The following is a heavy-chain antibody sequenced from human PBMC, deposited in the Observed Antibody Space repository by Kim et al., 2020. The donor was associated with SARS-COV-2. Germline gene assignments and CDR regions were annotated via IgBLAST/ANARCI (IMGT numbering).Heavy chain of an antibody. CDR1: GFTFHDYA. D-gene: IGHD2-8*01. CDR3: AKVFTSVHYYYYALDV. J-gene: IGHJ6*02. CDR2: ISGDGDTT. V-gene: IGHV3-43*02. Sequence: GGSLRLSCAASGFTFHDYAMHWVRQPPGKGLEWVSLISGDGDTTYYSDSVKGRFTISRDNSKNSLYLQMNSLRIEDTALYYCAKVFTSVHYYYYALDVWGQGTTVTVSS.